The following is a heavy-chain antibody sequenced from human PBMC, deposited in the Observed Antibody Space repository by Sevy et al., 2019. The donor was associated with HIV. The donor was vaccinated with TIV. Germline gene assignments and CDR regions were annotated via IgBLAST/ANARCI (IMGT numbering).Heavy chain of an antibody. CDR3: AREAASGSYP. D-gene: IGHD1-26*01. CDR2: IYYSGST. CDR1: GGSVSSGSYY. J-gene: IGHJ5*02. V-gene: IGHV4-61*01. Sequence: SETLSLTCTVSGGSVSSGSYYWSWIRQPPGKGLEWIGYIYYSGSTNYNPSLKSRVTISVDTSKNQFSLKLSSVTAADTAVYYCAREAASGSYPWGQRTLVTVSS.